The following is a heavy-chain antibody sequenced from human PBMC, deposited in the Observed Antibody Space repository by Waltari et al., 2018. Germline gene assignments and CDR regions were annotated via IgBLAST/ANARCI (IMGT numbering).Heavy chain of an antibody. CDR3: ATALGDSSSASRPFDF. D-gene: IGHD6-19*01. J-gene: IGHJ3*01. V-gene: IGHV1-69-2*01. CDR1: GYTCSDYY. Sequence: EVQLLQSGAELKEPGTTVRISCKVSGYTCSDYYIHWVQQASGKGLRWMGLVDPEDGETIYADNFQGRVTISADTSTDTAFMELSSLRSEDTAVFYCATALGDSSSASRPFDFWGQGTMITVSS. CDR2: VDPEDGET.